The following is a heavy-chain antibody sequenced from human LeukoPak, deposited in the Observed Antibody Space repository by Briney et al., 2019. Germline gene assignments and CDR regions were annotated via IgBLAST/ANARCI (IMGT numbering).Heavy chain of an antibody. D-gene: IGHD6-13*01. CDR2: INPNSGGT. V-gene: IGHV1-2*02. Sequence: ASVKVSCKASGYTFTGYYMHWVRQAPGQGLEWMGWINPNSGGTNYAQKFQGRVNMTRDTSISTAYMELSRLRSDDTAVYYCARGASSWTGWFDPWGQGTLVTVSS. CDR3: ARGASSWTGWFDP. J-gene: IGHJ5*02. CDR1: GYTFTGYY.